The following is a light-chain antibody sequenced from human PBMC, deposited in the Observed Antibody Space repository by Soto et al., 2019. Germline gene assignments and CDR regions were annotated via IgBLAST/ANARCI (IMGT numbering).Light chain of an antibody. V-gene: IGLV2-11*01. J-gene: IGLJ1*01. CDR1: SSDVGSHNY. Sequence: QSALTQPRSVSGSPGQSVTISCTGTSSDVGSHNYVSWYQQHPGKAPKLMISSVSKRPSGVPDRFSGSKSGNTASLTISGLQAEDEADYYCCSYAGSYTYVFGTGTKVTVL. CDR3: CSYAGSYTYV. CDR2: SVS.